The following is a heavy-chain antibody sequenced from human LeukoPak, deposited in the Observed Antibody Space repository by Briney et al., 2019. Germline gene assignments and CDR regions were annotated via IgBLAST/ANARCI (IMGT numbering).Heavy chain of an antibody. Sequence: SETLSLTCTVSGGSISSSSYYWGWIRQPPGKGLEWIGEINHSGSTNYNPSLKSRVTISIDTSKNQFSLKLNSVTAADTAVYYCARLHYYGSGHWGQGTLVTVSS. CDR3: ARLHYYGSGH. V-gene: IGHV4-39*07. J-gene: IGHJ4*02. CDR2: INHSGST. D-gene: IGHD3-10*01. CDR1: GGSISSSSYY.